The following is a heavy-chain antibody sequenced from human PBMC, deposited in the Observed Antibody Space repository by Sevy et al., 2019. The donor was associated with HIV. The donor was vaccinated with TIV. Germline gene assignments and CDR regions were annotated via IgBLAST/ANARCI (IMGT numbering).Heavy chain of an antibody. CDR2: IIPIFGTA. V-gene: IGHV1-69*13. J-gene: IGHJ5*02. D-gene: IGHD2-8*02. CDR1: GGTFSSYA. CDR3: ARVGIPSVLNWFDP. Sequence: ASVKVSCKASGGTFSSYAISWVRQAPGQGLEWMGGIIPIFGTANYAQKFQGRVTITADESTRTAYMERSSLRSEDTAVYYCARVGIPSVLNWFDPRGQGTLVTVSS.